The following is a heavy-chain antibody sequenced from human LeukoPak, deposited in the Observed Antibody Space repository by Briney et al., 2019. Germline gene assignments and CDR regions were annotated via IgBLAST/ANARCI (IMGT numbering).Heavy chain of an antibody. J-gene: IGHJ5*02. CDR2: ISAYNGNT. CDR3: AGSKGVVVVAATIWFDP. CDR1: GYTFTSYG. V-gene: IGHV1-18*01. D-gene: IGHD2-15*01. Sequence: ASGKVSCKAYGYTFTSYGISWVRQAPGHGLEWMGWISAYNGNTNYAQKLQGRVTMTTDTSTSTAYMELRSLRSDDTAVYYCAGSKGVVVVAATIWFDPWGQGTLVTVSS.